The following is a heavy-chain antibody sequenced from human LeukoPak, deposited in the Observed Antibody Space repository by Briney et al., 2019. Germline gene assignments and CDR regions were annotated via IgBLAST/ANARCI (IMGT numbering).Heavy chain of an antibody. D-gene: IGHD3-22*01. CDR3: ARDLYRIVVVPHYFDY. J-gene: IGHJ4*02. V-gene: IGHV3-7*01. CDR1: GFTFSSYW. Sequence: GGSLRLSCAASGFTFSSYWMSWVRQAPGKGLEWVANIKRDGSEKYYVDSVKGRFTISRDNAKNSLYLQMNSLRAEDTAVYYCARDLYRIVVVPHYFDYWGQGTLVTVSS. CDR2: IKRDGSEK.